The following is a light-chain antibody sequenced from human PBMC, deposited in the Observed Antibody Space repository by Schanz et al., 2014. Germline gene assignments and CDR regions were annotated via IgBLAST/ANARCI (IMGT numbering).Light chain of an antibody. V-gene: IGKV3-20*01. J-gene: IGKJ4*01. CDR1: QSVSSSY. CDR3: QQYNNWTPLT. CDR2: GAS. Sequence: EIVLTQSPGTLSLSPGERATLSCRASQSVSSSYLAWYQQKPGQAPRLLISGASSRATGIPDRFSGSGSGTEFTLTISSLQSEDFAVYYCQQYNNWTPLTFGGGTKVEIK.